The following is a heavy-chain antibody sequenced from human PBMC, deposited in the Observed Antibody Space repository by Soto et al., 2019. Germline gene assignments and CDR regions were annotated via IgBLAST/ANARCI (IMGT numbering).Heavy chain of an antibody. V-gene: IGHV1-2*02. D-gene: IGHD2-2*01. J-gene: IGHJ4*02. CDR1: GYTFTDNY. Sequence: QVQLVQSGAEVKKPGASVKVSCKASGYTFTDNYLHWVRQAPGQGLEWMGWINPTTGDTKSTQKFQGRVTMTWDTAISTAYMDLSRLRSEDTAIYFCARGYCSSIGCSHYFDYWGQGTLVTVSS. CDR2: INPTTGDT. CDR3: ARGYCSSIGCSHYFDY.